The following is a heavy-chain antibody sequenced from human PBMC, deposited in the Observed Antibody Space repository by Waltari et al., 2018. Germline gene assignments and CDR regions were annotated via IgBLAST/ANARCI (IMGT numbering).Heavy chain of an antibody. D-gene: IGHD2-21*01. Sequence: EVQLLESGGGLVQPGGSQRLSCATSGFTFRYFGMSWVRQAPGKGPEWVSGIMGSGGSTYSADSVKGRFTISRDNSKNTLYLEMNNLGAEDTATYYCAKGGYCGGARCQTGLDWGQGTLVTVSS. V-gene: IGHV3-23*01. CDR2: IMGSGGST. CDR3: AKGGYCGGARCQTGLD. CDR1: GFTFRYFG. J-gene: IGHJ4*02.